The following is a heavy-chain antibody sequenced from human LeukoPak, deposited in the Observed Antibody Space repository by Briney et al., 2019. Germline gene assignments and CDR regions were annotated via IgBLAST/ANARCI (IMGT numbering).Heavy chain of an antibody. CDR2: LNPDGGTT. CDR1: GFTFSSSW. V-gene: IGHV3-74*01. Sequence: PGGSLRLSCAASGFTFSSSWMHWVRQAPGKGLVWVSRLNPDGGTTTYADSVKGRFTISRDSSKNALYLQMNSLRAEDTAVYYCARDGLGTDMVPKPSDAFDIWGQGTMVTVSS. D-gene: IGHD4/OR15-4a*01. J-gene: IGHJ3*02. CDR3: ARDGLGTDMVPKPSDAFDI.